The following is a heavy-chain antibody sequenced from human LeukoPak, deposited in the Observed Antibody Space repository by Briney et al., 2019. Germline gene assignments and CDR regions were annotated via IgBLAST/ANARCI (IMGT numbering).Heavy chain of an antibody. V-gene: IGHV1-2*02. Sequence: ASVKVSCKASGYTFTGYYMHWVRQAPGQGLEWMGWINPNSGGTNYAQKFQGRVTMTRDTSISTAYMELSRLRSDDTAVYYCARVTISALQFDYWSQGTLVTVSS. J-gene: IGHJ4*02. CDR3: ARVTISALQFDY. D-gene: IGHD2/OR15-2a*01. CDR2: INPNSGGT. CDR1: GYTFTGYY.